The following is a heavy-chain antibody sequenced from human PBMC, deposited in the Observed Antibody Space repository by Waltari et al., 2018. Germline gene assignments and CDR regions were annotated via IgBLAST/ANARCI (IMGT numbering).Heavy chain of an antibody. CDR2: ISSSSSTI. CDR1: GFTFSSYS. D-gene: IGHD6-13*01. J-gene: IGHJ4*02. Sequence: EVQLVESGGGLVQPGGSLRLSCAASGFTFSSYSMNWVRQAPGKGLEWVSYISSSSSTIYYADSVKGRFTISRDNAKNSLYLQMNSLRAEDTAVYYCARDRRIAAAGNGIDYWGQGTLVTVSS. CDR3: ARDRRIAAAGNGIDY. V-gene: IGHV3-48*04.